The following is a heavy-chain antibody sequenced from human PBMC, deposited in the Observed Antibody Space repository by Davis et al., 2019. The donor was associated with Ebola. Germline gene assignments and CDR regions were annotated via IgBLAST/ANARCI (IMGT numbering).Heavy chain of an antibody. J-gene: IGHJ4*02. CDR3: ARAPGQWLVREFDY. D-gene: IGHD6-19*01. CDR2: ISAYNGNT. CDR1: GYTFTSYG. V-gene: IGHV1-18*01. Sequence: ASVKVSCKASGYTFTSYGISWVRQAPGQGLEWMGWISAYNGNTNYAQKLQGRVTTTTDTSTSTAYMELRSLRSDDTAVYYCARAPGQWLVREFDYWGQGTLVTVSS.